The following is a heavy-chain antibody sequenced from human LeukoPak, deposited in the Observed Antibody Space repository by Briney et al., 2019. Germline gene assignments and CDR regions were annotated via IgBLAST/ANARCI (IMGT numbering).Heavy chain of an antibody. CDR3: ARYIAAAGQKYFDY. V-gene: IGHV3-21*01. D-gene: IGHD6-13*01. CDR1: GFTFSSYS. Sequence: GGSLRLSCAASGFTFSSYSMNWVRQAPGKGLEWVSPISSSSSYIYYADSVKGRFTISRDNAKNSLYLQMNSLRAEDTAVYYCARYIAAAGQKYFDYWGQGTLVTVSS. CDR2: ISSSSSYI. J-gene: IGHJ4*02.